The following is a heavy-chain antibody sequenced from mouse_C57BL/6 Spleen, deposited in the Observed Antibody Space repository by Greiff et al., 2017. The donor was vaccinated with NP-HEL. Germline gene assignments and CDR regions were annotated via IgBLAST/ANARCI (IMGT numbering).Heavy chain of an antibody. CDR1: GYTFTSYW. V-gene: IGHV1-5*01. Sequence: VQLQQSGTVLARPGASVKMSCKTSGYTFTSYWMHWVKQRPGQGLEWIGAIYPGNSDTSYNQKFKGKAKLTAVTSASTAYMELSSLTKEDSAVYYWTRWNYDYDEFFGYAMDYWGQGTSVTVSS. CDR3: TRWNYDYDEFFGYAMDY. D-gene: IGHD2-4*01. J-gene: IGHJ4*01. CDR2: IYPGNSDT.